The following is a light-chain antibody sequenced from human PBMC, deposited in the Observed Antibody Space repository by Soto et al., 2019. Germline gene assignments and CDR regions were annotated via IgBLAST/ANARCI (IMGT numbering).Light chain of an antibody. V-gene: IGKV3-20*01. Sequence: EIVLTQSPGTLSLSPGERATLSCRASERLSSVYLAWYQQRPGQPPRLLIYGASNGATGIPDRFSGGGSETDFILTISRVEPEDFAMYYCQHYENSPITFGPGTRLEIK. CDR1: ERLSSVY. CDR2: GAS. CDR3: QHYENSPIT. J-gene: IGKJ5*01.